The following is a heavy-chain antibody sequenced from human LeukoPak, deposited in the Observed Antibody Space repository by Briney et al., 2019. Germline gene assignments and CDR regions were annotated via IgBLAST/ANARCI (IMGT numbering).Heavy chain of an antibody. V-gene: IGHV3-74*03. Sequence: GGPLRLSCAASGFTFSSSWMHWVRQAPGKGLVWVSHINSDGSNTKYADSVKGRFTISRDNAKNTLSLQMNSLRAEDTAVYYCARGSSLGGNWGQGTLVTVSS. CDR3: ARGSSLGGN. CDR2: INSDGSNT. CDR1: GFTFSSSW. J-gene: IGHJ4*02.